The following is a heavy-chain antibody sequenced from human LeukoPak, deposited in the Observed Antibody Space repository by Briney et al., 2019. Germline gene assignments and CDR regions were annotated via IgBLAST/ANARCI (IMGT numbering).Heavy chain of an antibody. CDR1: GGSITSGNYY. Sequence: SETLSLTCTVSGGSITSGNYYWSWIRQHPGKGLEWIGFVFRSGNTYYNASLKSRATISVDTSKNQFSLQLNSVTAADTAVYYCARGSCYGSGSTWFDPWGQGTLVT. CDR2: VFRSGNT. D-gene: IGHD3-10*01. CDR3: ARGSCYGSGSTWFDP. J-gene: IGHJ5*02. V-gene: IGHV4-31*03.